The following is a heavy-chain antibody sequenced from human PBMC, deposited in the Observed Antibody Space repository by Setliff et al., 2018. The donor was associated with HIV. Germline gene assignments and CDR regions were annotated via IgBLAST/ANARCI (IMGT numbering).Heavy chain of an antibody. V-gene: IGHV1-69*13. Sequence: SVKVSCKASGGTFSSYAISWVRQAPGQGLEWMGGIIPIFGTANYAQKFQGRVTITADESTSTAYTELSSLRSEDTAVYYCARADYDSSGYDAFDIWGQGTMVTVSS. D-gene: IGHD3-22*01. CDR3: ARADYDSSGYDAFDI. CDR2: IIPIFGTA. J-gene: IGHJ3*02. CDR1: GGTFSSYA.